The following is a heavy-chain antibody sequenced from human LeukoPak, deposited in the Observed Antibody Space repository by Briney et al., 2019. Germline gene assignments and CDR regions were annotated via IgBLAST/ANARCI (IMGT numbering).Heavy chain of an antibody. CDR1: GFTVSSNY. V-gene: IGHV3-53*01. D-gene: IGHD6-13*01. CDR2: IYSGGST. J-gene: IGHJ4*02. Sequence: GGSLRLSCAASGFTVSSNYMSWVRQAPGKGLEWVSVIYSGGSTYHADSVKGRFTISRDNSKNTLYLQMNSLRAEDTAVYYCAREAGEVDDSSSWFDYWGQGTLVTVSS. CDR3: AREAGEVDDSSSWFDY.